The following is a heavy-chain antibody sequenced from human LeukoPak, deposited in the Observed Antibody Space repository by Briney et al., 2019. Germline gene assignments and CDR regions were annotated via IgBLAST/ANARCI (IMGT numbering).Heavy chain of an antibody. Sequence: SETLSLTCAVYGGSFSGYYWSWIRQPPGKGLEWIGSIYYSGSTYYNPSLKSRVTISVDTSKNQFSLKLSSVTAVDTAVYYCARHSVLPKYPFDWGQGTLVTVSS. V-gene: IGHV4-34*01. CDR2: IYYSGST. J-gene: IGHJ4*02. D-gene: IGHD3-10*01. CDR1: GGSFSGYY. CDR3: ARHSVLPKYPFD.